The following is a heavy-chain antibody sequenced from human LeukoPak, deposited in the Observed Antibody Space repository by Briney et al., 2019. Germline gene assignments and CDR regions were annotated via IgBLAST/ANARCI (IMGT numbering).Heavy chain of an antibody. CDR2: ISSSSSYI. V-gene: IGHV3-21*01. J-gene: IGHJ6*03. Sequence: GGSLRLSCTASGFTFSNYAMSWVRQAPGKGLEWVSSISSSSSYIYYVDSVKGRFTISRDNAKKSLYLQMNSLRAEDTALYYCARDGDTVLTRGYYYYLDVWGKGTRSPSP. D-gene: IGHD3-10*01. CDR3: ARDGDTVLTRGYYYYLDV. CDR1: GFTFSNYA.